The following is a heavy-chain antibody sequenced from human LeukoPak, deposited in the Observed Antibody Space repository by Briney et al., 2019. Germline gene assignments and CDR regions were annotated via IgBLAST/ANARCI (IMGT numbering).Heavy chain of an antibody. V-gene: IGHV1-2*02. CDR2: INPNNGGT. CDR1: GYTITGYY. D-gene: IGHD1-1*01. J-gene: IGHJ4*02. CDR3: GRDPHWNQGNCDY. Sequence: ASVKVSCKAFGYTITGYYIHWVRQAPGQGLEWMGWINPNNGGTNSAQKFQGRVTMTRDTSIGTAYMELNRLTYDDTAVYYCGRDPHWNQGNCDYWGQGTLVTVSS.